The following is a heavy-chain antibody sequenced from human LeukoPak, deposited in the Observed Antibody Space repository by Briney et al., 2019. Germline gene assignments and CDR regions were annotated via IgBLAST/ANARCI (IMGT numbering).Heavy chain of an antibody. CDR3: AKGAGQWFGTLYYFDY. D-gene: IGHD3-10*01. Sequence: GGSLRLSCAASGFIFSHYGMHWVRQAPGKGLEWVAFIRYDGSNKYYADSVKGRFTISRDDSKNTLYLQMNSLRAEDTAVYYCAKGAGQWFGTLYYFDYWGQGTLVTVSS. V-gene: IGHV3-30*02. CDR1: GFIFSHYG. J-gene: IGHJ4*02. CDR2: IRYDGSNK.